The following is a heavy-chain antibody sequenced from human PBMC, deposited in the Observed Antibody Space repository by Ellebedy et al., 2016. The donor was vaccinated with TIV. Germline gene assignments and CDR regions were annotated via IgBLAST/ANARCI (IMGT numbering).Heavy chain of an antibody. J-gene: IGHJ4*02. CDR1: GFTFSTYA. D-gene: IGHD3-3*01. Sequence: GGSLRLSCAASGFTFSTYAMNWVRQAPGKGLEWVSSISSGSTYIHYADSVKGRFTISRDSAKNTLYLQMNSLRAEDTAVYYCARDPVAYYDFWSGYYTDYFDYWGQGSLVTVSS. CDR2: ISSGSTYI. CDR3: ARDPVAYYDFWSGYYTDYFDY. V-gene: IGHV3-21*06.